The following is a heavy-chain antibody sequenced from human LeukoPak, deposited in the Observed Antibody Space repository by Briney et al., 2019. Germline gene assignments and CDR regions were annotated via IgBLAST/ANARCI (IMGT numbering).Heavy chain of an antibody. J-gene: IGHJ4*02. V-gene: IGHV1-69*13. CDR1: GGTFSSYA. Sequence: ASVKVSCKASGGTFSSYAISWVRQAPGQGLEWMGGIIPIFGTANYAQKFQGRVTITADESTSTAYMELSSLRSEDTAVYYCARDRFYYYDSSGYLASYYFDYWGQGTLVTVSS. D-gene: IGHD3-22*01. CDR3: ARDRFYYYDSSGYLASYYFDY. CDR2: IIPIFGTA.